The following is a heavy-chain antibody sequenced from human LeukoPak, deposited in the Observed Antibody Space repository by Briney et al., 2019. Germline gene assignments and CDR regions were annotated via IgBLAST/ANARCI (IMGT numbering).Heavy chain of an antibody. D-gene: IGHD5-18*01. V-gene: IGHV3-7*01. CDR2: IKRDGSEK. J-gene: IGHJ6*02. Sequence: GGSLRLSCAASGFTFSNYWMNWVRQAPGKGLEWVANIKRDGSEKYYVDSVKGRFTISRDNAKNTLYLQMNSLRAEDTAVYYCARDAVDTANAVWGQGTTVTVSS. CDR3: ARDAVDTANAV. CDR1: GFTFSNYW.